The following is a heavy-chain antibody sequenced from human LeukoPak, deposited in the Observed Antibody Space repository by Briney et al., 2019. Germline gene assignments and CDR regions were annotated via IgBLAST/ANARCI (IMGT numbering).Heavy chain of an antibody. J-gene: IGHJ4*02. CDR3: ARLVYGGNSGGDS. Sequence: HGESLKIFCKGSGYSFTSYWIGWVRQMPGKGLEWMGIIYPGDSDTRYSPSFQGQVTISADRSINTAYLQWSSLKASDTAMYYCARLVYGGNSGGDSWGQGTLVTVSS. CDR1: GYSFTSYW. D-gene: IGHD4-23*01. CDR2: IYPGDSDT. V-gene: IGHV5-51*01.